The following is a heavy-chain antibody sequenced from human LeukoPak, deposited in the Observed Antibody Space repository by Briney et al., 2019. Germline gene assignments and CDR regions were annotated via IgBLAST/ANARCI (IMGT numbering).Heavy chain of an antibody. V-gene: IGHV3-23*01. CDR3: AKNRNYGDYARVATFFDY. Sequence: PGGSLRLSCAASGFTFSSYAMSWVRQAPGKGLEWVSAISGSGGSTYYADSVKGRFTISRDNSKNTLYLQMNSLRAEDTAVYYCAKNRNYGDYARVATFFDYWGQGTLVTVSS. D-gene: IGHD4-17*01. J-gene: IGHJ4*02. CDR2: ISGSGGST. CDR1: GFTFSSYA.